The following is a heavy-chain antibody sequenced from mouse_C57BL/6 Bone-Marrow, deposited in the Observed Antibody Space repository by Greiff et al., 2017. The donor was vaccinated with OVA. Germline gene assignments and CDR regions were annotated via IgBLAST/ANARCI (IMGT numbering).Heavy chain of an antibody. J-gene: IGHJ4*01. Sequence: VKLMESGPGLVQPSQSLSITCTVSGFSLTSYGVHWVRQPPGKGLEWLGVIWSGGSTDYNAAFISRLSISKDNSKSQVFFKMNRLQADDTAIYYCAKRGYYYAMDYWGQGTSVTVSS. V-gene: IGHV2-4*01. CDR3: AKRGYYYAMDY. CDR1: GFSLTSYG. CDR2: IWSGGST.